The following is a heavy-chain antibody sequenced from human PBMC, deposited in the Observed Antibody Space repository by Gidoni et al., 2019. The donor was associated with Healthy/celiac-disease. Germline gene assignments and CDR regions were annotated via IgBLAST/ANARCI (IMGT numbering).Heavy chain of an antibody. V-gene: IGHV3-48*03. CDR1: GFIFSSYE. D-gene: IGHD3-3*01. CDR3: ARSLRFLGWLPPTCMDV. J-gene: IGHJ6*02. Sequence: VQLVASGGGLVQPGGSLRLSCAASGFIFSSYEMNWVRQAPGKGLDWVSYISSCGSTIYYADSVKGRFTISRDNAKNSLYLQMNSLRAEDTAVYYCARSLRFLGWLPPTCMDVWGQGTTVTVSS. CDR2: ISSCGSTI.